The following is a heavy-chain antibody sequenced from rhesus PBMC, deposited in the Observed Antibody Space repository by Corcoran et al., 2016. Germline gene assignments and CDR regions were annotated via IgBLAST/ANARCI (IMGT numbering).Heavy chain of an antibody. CDR1: GASISRNY. CDR2: IYGSGGST. CDR3: ASSYYNFWSGYS. Sequence: QVQLQESGPGLVKPSETLPLTCAVSGASISRNYWSWIRQAPGKGLEWIGRIYGSGGSTDYNPSLKSLFTISIDTSKNQFSLKLSSVTAADTAVYYCASSYYNFWSGYSWGQGVLVTVSS. J-gene: IGHJ4*01. D-gene: IGHD3-3*01. V-gene: IGHV4S2*01.